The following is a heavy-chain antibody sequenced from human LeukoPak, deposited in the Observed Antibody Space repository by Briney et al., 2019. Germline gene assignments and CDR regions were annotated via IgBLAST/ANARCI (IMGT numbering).Heavy chain of an antibody. V-gene: IGHV4-39*07. CDR3: ARDRGIVATPDYYYYYMDV. D-gene: IGHD5-12*01. J-gene: IGHJ6*03. Sequence: SETLSLTCTVSGGSISSSSYYWGWIRQPPGKGLEWIGSIYYSGSTYYNPSLKSRVTISVDTSKNQFSLKLSSVTAADTAVYYCARDRGIVATPDYYYYYMDVWGKGTTVTVSS. CDR1: GGSISSSSYY. CDR2: IYYSGST.